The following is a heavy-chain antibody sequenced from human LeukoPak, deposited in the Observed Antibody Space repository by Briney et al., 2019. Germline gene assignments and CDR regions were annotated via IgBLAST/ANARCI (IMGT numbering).Heavy chain of an antibody. CDR2: IYIVGST. Sequence: GGSLRLSCAVSGFTVSSNYMSWGRQAPGKGLEWVSGIYIVGSTYYADSVKGRFTISRENSKNTLYLQMNSLRAEDTAVYYCAREKGYCSGGSCYSWAFDIWGQGTMVTVSS. D-gene: IGHD2-15*01. J-gene: IGHJ3*02. CDR1: GFTVSSNY. V-gene: IGHV3-66*02. CDR3: AREKGYCSGGSCYSWAFDI.